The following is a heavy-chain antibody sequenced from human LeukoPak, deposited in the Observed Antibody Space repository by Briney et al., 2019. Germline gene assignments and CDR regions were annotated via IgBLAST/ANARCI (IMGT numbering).Heavy chain of an antibody. V-gene: IGHV3-23*01. D-gene: IGHD6-6*01. CDR2: ISGSGGST. CDR1: GFTFSSYA. CDR3: AKDRYSSSPSDY. J-gene: IGHJ4*02. Sequence: GGSLRLSCAASGFTFSSYAMRWVRQAPGKGLEWVSAISGSGGSTYYADSVKGRFTISRDNSRNTLYLQMNSLRAEDTAVYYCAKDRYSSSPSDYWGQGTLVTVSS.